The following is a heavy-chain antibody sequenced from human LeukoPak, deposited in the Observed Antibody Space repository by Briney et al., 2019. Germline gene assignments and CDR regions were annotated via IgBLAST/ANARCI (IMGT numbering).Heavy chain of an antibody. V-gene: IGHV1-18*01. CDR1: GYTFTSYG. J-gene: IGHJ3*02. Sequence: GASVKVSCKASGYTFTSYGISWVRQAPGQGLEWMGWISAYNGNTNYAQKLQGRVTMTTDTSTSTAYMELRSLRSDDTAVYYCARVPHWSGVPLGAFDIWGLGTMVTVSS. CDR3: ARVPHWSGVPLGAFDI. CDR2: ISAYNGNT. D-gene: IGHD3-3*01.